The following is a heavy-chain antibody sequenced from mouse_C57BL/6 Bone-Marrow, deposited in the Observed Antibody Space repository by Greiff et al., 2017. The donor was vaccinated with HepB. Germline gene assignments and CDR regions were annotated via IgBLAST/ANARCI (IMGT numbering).Heavy chain of an antibody. V-gene: IGHV1-50*01. CDR3: ESGDGYYDY. CDR1: GYTFTSYW. CDR2: IDPSDSYT. D-gene: IGHD2-3*01. J-gene: IGHJ2*01. Sequence: QVQLQQPGAELVKPGASVKLSCKASGYTFTSYWMQWVKQRPGQGLEWIGEIDPSDSYTNYNQKFKGKATLTVDTSSSTAYMQLSSLTSEDSAVYYCESGDGYYDYWGQGTTLTVSS.